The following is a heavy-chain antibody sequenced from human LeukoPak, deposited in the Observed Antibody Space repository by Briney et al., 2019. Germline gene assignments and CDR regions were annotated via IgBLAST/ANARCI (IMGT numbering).Heavy chain of an antibody. CDR1: GGTFSSYA. J-gene: IGHJ4*02. V-gene: IGHV1-69*01. Sequence: SVKVSCKASGGTFSSYAISWVRQAPGQGLEWMGGIIPISGTANYAQKFQGRVTITADESTSTAYMELSSLRSEDTAVYYCARETYYGSGSYSPIGVYFDYWGQGTLVTVSS. CDR3: ARETYYGSGSYSPIGVYFDY. CDR2: IIPISGTA. D-gene: IGHD3-10*01.